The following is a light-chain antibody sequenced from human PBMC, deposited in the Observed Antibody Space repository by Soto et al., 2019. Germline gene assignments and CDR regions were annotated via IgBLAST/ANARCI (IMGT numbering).Light chain of an antibody. CDR1: QSVSSS. Sequence: IVLTQSPGTLSLSPGERATLSCRSTQSVSSSFLAWYKQRPGQAPRLLIFGASNRATDMPGRFSGSGSGTEFTLTISSLQSEDFAVYYCQQYNNWPGTFGQGTKVDIK. J-gene: IGKJ1*01. CDR2: GAS. V-gene: IGKV3-15*01. CDR3: QQYNNWPGT.